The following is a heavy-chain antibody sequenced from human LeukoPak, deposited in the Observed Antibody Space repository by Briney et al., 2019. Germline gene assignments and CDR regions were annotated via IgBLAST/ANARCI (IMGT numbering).Heavy chain of an antibody. Sequence: GGSLRLSCAASVFMFSSYAMIWVRQAPGKGLEGVSGISYSGGGTYYADSVKGRFTISRDNSKNTLSLQMNSLRAEDTAVYYCAKGGSSGWSGSRFDYWGQGTLVTVSS. CDR2: ISYSGGGT. J-gene: IGHJ4*02. D-gene: IGHD6-19*01. V-gene: IGHV3-23*01. CDR1: VFMFSSYA. CDR3: AKGGSSGWSGSRFDY.